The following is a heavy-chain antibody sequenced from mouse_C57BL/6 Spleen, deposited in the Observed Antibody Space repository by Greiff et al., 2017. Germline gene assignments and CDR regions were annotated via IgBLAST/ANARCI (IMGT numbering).Heavy chain of an antibody. CDR1: GFTFSSYA. Sequence: EVQVVESGGGLVKPGGSLKLSCAASGFTFSSYAMSWVRQTPEKRLEWVATISDGGSYTYYPDNVKGRFTISRDNAKNNLYLQMSHLKSEDTAMYYCARGPHFDYWGQGTTLTVSS. J-gene: IGHJ2*01. V-gene: IGHV5-4*01. CDR3: ARGPHFDY. CDR2: ISDGGSYT.